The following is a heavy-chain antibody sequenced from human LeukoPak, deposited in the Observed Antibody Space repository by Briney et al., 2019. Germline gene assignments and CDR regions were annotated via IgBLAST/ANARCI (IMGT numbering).Heavy chain of an antibody. CDR3: ARVSGVLRFGHYYFDY. Sequence: SETLSLTCTVSGYSISNGYYWGWIRQPPGKGLEWIGSIYHSGSTYYNPSLKSRVTISLDTSKNQSSLKLSSVTAADTAVYYCARVSGVLRFGHYYFDYWGQGTLVTVSS. CDR1: GYSISNGYY. CDR2: IYHSGST. V-gene: IGHV4-38-2*02. D-gene: IGHD5/OR15-5a*01. J-gene: IGHJ4*02.